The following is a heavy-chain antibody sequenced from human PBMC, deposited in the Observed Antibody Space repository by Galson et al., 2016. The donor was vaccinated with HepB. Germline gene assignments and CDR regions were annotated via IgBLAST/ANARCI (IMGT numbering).Heavy chain of an antibody. V-gene: IGHV1-18*04. D-gene: IGHD3-22*01. CDR1: GYTFTNYG. Sequence: SVKVSCKASGYTFTNYGITWVRQAPGQGPEWMGWINAYHDNTNYAQKFDGRLTMTTDTSTSTAYMDLRSLRADDTAVYYCAISSSGYFGAFDIWGQGTMVTVSS. J-gene: IGHJ3*02. CDR2: INAYHDNT. CDR3: AISSSGYFGAFDI.